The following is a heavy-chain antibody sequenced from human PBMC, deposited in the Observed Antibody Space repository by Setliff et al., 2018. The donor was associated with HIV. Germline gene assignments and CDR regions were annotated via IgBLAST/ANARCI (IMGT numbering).Heavy chain of an antibody. J-gene: IGHJ4*02. V-gene: IGHV4-61*02. CDR2: IHTSGNT. Sequence: PSETLSLTCSVSGGSINRGTYYWTWIRQPAGKGLQWIGRIHTSGNTNYNPSLKSRVTISVDTSKSQFSLKLSSLTAADTAVYYCARHAAGPDGPFDYWGQGTLVTVSS. CDR1: GGSINRGTYY. D-gene: IGHD2-2*01. CDR3: ARHAAGPDGPFDY.